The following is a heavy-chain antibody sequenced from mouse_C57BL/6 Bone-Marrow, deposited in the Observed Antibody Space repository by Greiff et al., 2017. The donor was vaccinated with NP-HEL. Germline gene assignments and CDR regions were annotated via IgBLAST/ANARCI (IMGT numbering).Heavy chain of an antibody. D-gene: IGHD2-13*01. CDR3: ARGLLAY. V-gene: IGHV5-4*01. CDR2: ISDGGSYT. Sequence: EVHLVESGGGLVKPGGSLKLSCAASGFTFSSYAMSWVRQTPEKRLEWVATISDGGSYTYYPDNVKGRFTISRDNAKNNLYLQMSHLKSEDTAMYYCARGLLAYWGQGTLVTVSA. CDR1: GFTFSSYA. J-gene: IGHJ3*01.